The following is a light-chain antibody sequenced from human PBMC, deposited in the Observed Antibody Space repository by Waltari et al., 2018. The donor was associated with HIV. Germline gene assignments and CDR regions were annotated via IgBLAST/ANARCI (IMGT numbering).Light chain of an antibody. Sequence: QSVLTQPPSASATPGQRVTIPCSGTRSNIGSNFVFWYQQFPGPAPKLLMNKNNKRFAGLPDRFSGSKSVTSASLAISGLRSEDEAVYYCAAWDDSLRGHVVFGGGTNLTV. CDR3: AAWDDSLRGHVV. CDR1: RSNIGSNF. J-gene: IGLJ2*01. V-gene: IGLV1-47*01. CDR2: KNN.